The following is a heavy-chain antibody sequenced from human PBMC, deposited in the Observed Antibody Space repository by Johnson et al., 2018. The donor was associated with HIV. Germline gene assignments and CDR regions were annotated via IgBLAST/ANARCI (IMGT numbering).Heavy chain of an antibody. CDR3: ARVGVVGVPNAFDV. D-gene: IGHD2-15*01. J-gene: IGHJ3*01. CDR1: GFTFGSYA. V-gene: IGHV3-23*04. CDR2: ISGSGGRT. Sequence: VQLVESGGGLVQPGGSLRLSCAASGFTFGSYAMSWVRQAPGKGLEWVSIISGSGGRTYYADSVKGRFSISRDNVKNSLYLQMNSLSAEDTAVYYCARVGVVGVPNAFDVSGQGTLVTVSS.